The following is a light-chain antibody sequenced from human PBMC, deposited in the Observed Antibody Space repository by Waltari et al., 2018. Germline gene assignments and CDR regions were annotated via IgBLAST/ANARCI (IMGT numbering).Light chain of an antibody. CDR3: QSYDSSLSGFYV. Sequence: QSVLTQPPSVSGAPGQRVTISCTGSSSNIGAGYDVHWYQQLPGTAPKLLSYGNSNRPSGVPVRFSGSKSGTSASLAITGLQAEDEADYYCQSYDSSLSGFYVFGTGTKVTVL. CDR1: SSNIGAGYD. V-gene: IGLV1-40*01. CDR2: GNS. J-gene: IGLJ1*01.